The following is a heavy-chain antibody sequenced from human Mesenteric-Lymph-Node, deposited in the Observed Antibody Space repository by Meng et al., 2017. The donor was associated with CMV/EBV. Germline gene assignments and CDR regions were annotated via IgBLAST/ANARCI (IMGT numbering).Heavy chain of an antibody. CDR1: GLTFSNFA. CDR2: IYNSGRT. Sequence: GSLRLSCTASGLTFSNFAMHWVRQPPGKGLQWIGYIYNSGRTNYDASLKSRVTMSLDTSKNQFSLKLSSVTAADTAVYYCARIPVSEYYFDYWGQGTLVTVSS. V-gene: IGHV4-59*01. J-gene: IGHJ4*02. D-gene: IGHD6-25*01. CDR3: ARIPVSEYYFDY.